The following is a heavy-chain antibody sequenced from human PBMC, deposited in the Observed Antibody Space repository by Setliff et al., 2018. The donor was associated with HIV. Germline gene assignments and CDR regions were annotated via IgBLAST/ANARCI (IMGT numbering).Heavy chain of an antibody. CDR2: IYNSAST. CDR3: ARHSPSDY. Sequence: SETLSLPCTVSGGSISTDYWTWIRQPPGKGLEWIGYIYNSASTSYNPSLKSRVTISVHTSKNQFSLKLSSVPTADTAVYYCARHSPSDYWGQGTLVTVSS. CDR1: GGSISTDY. V-gene: IGHV4-59*08. J-gene: IGHJ4*02.